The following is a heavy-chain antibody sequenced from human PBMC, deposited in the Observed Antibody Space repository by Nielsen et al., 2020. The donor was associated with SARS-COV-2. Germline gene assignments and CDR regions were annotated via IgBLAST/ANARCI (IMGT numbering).Heavy chain of an antibody. D-gene: IGHD3-22*01. CDR3: ARGDYYDSSGAFDI. J-gene: IGHJ3*02. Sequence: GGSLRLSCAVSGFSFSRLAMGWVRQAPGKGLEWVANIKQDGSEKYYVDSVKGRFTISRDNAKNSLYLQMNSLRAEDTAVYYCARGDYYDSSGAFDIWGQGTMVTISS. V-gene: IGHV3-7*01. CDR2: IKQDGSEK. CDR1: GFSFSRLA.